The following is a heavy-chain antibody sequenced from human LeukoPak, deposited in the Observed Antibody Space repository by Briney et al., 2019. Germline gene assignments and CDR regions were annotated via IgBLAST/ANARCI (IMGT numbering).Heavy chain of an antibody. Sequence: ASETLSLTCTVSGGYISSYSWSWIRQSPGKGLEWIGYIYYSGSTNYNPSLKSRVTISVDTSKNQFSLKLSSVTAADTAVYYCARAMSGWSEDYWGQGTLVTVSS. CDR3: ARAMSGWSEDY. D-gene: IGHD6-19*01. V-gene: IGHV4-59*01. CDR1: GGYISSYS. CDR2: IYYSGST. J-gene: IGHJ4*02.